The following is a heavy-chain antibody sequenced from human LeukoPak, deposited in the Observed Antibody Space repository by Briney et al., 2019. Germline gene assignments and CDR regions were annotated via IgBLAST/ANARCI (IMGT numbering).Heavy chain of an antibody. Sequence: ASVKVSCKASGYTFTGYYMHLVRQAPAPGLEWVGWFNPNIGGRNYAQQFQGRVTMTRDTSISTAYMELSRLRSDDTAVYYCARGAGYCSGGSCYPPGLGWFEPGGESTLLTVPS. D-gene: IGHD2-15*01. CDR1: GYTFTGYY. CDR3: ARGAGYCSGGSCYPPGLGWFEP. V-gene: IGHV1-2*02. CDR2: FNPNIGGR. J-gene: IGHJ5*02.